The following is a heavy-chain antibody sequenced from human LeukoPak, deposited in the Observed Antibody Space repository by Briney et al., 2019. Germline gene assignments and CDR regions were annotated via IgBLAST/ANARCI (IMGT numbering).Heavy chain of an antibody. Sequence: ASVKVSCKASGYTFNTYGISWVRQAPGQGLEWMGWISAYNGDTNYAQKLQGRVTMTTDTSTSTAYMELRSLRSDDTAVYYCARDLNPFSSGYYKDYWGQGTLVTVSS. CDR3: ARDLNPFSSGYYKDY. D-gene: IGHD3-22*01. CDR2: ISAYNGDT. J-gene: IGHJ4*02. CDR1: GYTFNTYG. V-gene: IGHV1-18*01.